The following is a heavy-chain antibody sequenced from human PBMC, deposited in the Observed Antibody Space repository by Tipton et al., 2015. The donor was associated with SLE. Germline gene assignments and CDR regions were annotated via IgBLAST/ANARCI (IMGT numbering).Heavy chain of an antibody. CDR3: AKEKITFGGVDY. Sequence: SLRLSCAASGFTFSSYAMSWVRQAPGKGLEWVSVIYSGGSTYYADSVKGRFTISRDNSKNTLYLQMNSLRAEDTAVYYCAKEKITFGGVDYWGQGTLVTVSS. CDR2: IYSGGST. D-gene: IGHD3-16*01. J-gene: IGHJ4*02. V-gene: IGHV3-23*03. CDR1: GFTFSSYA.